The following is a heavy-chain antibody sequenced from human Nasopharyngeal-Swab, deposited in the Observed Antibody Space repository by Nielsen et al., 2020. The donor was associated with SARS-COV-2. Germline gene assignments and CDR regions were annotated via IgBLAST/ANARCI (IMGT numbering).Heavy chain of an antibody. CDR3: ARSGGGSASYYSYYMDV. Sequence: ASVKVSCKPSGYTFTDYYLHWVRQAPGQGLEWMGWINPNSGGTSYAQKFQGWVTMTRDTSINTAYMELTRLRSDDTAMYYCARSGGGSASYYSYYMDVWGKGTTVTVSS. CDR1: GYTFTDYY. CDR2: INPNSGGT. V-gene: IGHV1-2*04. D-gene: IGHD1-26*01. J-gene: IGHJ6*03.